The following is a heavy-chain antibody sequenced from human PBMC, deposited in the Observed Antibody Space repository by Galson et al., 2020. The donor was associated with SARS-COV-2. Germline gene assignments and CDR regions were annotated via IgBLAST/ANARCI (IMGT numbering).Heavy chain of an antibody. Sequence: SETLSLTCTVSGGSISSSSYYWGWIRQPPGKGLVWIGSIYYSGSTYYNPSLKSRVTISVDTSKNQFSLKLSSVTAADTAVYYCARHKTLLPDYWGQGTLVTVSS. CDR3: ARHKTLLPDY. V-gene: IGHV4-39*01. J-gene: IGHJ4*02. CDR1: GGSISSSSYY. CDR2: IYYSGST.